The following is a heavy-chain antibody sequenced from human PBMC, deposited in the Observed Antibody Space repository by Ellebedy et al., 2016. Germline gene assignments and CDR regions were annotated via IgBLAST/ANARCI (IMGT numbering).Heavy chain of an antibody. J-gene: IGHJ4*02. CDR2: IYSGGGT. V-gene: IGHV3-66*01. CDR3: AKETAVAVTTYYFDY. Sequence: GGSLRLSCAASGFTFNDYSMNWVRQAPGKGLEWVSVIYSGGGTYYADSVKGRFTISRDNSKNTLYLQMNSLRAEDTAVYYCAKETAVAVTTYYFDYWGQGTLVTVSS. CDR1: GFTFNDYS. D-gene: IGHD6-19*01.